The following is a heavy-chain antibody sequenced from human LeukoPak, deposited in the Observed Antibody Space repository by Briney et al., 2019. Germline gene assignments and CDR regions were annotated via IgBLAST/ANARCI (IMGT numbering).Heavy chain of an antibody. Sequence: SETLSLTCAVYGGSFSGYYWSWIRQPPGKGLEWIGEINHSGSTNYNLSLKSRVTISVDTPKNQFSLKLSSVTAADTAVYYCARGFKYPRYYDSSGYLGYWGQGTLVTVSS. CDR3: ARGFKYPRYYDSSGYLGY. J-gene: IGHJ4*02. CDR1: GGSFSGYY. CDR2: INHSGST. D-gene: IGHD3-22*01. V-gene: IGHV4-34*01.